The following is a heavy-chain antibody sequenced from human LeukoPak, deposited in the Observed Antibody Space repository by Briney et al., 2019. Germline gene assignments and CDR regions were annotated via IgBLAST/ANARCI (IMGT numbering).Heavy chain of an antibody. D-gene: IGHD5/OR15-5a*01. CDR3: ARGERLSPGY. J-gene: IGHJ4*02. Sequence: SETLSLTCTVFGDSITNSYWTWIRLPPGKGLEWIAYIYYTGYTNYNPSLKSRVSISVDTSKNQLSLKLISVTAADTAVYYCARGERLSPGYWGQGTLVTVSS. CDR2: IYYTGYT. CDR1: GDSITNSY. V-gene: IGHV4-59*01.